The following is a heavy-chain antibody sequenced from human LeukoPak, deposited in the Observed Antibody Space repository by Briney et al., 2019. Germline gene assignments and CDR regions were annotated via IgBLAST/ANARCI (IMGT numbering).Heavy chain of an antibody. CDR2: IIPILGIA. CDR1: GGTFSSYT. D-gene: IGHD3-3*01. V-gene: IGHV1-69*10. Sequence: SVKVSCKASGGTFSSYTISWVRQAPGQGLEWMGGIIPILGIANYAQKFQGRVTITADKPTSTAYMELSSLRSEDTAVYYCAIKRDFWSGYYSDSFDYWGQGTLVTVSS. J-gene: IGHJ4*02. CDR3: AIKRDFWSGYYSDSFDY.